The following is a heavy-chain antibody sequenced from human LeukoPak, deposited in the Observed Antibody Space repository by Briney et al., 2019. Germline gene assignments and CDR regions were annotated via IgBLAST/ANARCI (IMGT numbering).Heavy chain of an antibody. J-gene: IGHJ3*02. CDR3: ARTAVTTLSAFDI. V-gene: IGHV1-2*04. CDR2: INPNSGGT. Sequence: ASVKVSCKASGYSFTSYGFNWVRQAPGQGLEWMGWINPNSGGTNYAQKFQGWVTMTRDTSISTAYMELSRLRSDDTAVNYCARTAVTTLSAFDIWGQGTMVTVSS. D-gene: IGHD4-17*01. CDR1: GYSFTSYG.